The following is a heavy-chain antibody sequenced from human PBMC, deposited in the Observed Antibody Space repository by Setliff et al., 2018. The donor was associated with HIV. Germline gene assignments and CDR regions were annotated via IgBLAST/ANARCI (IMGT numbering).Heavy chain of an antibody. D-gene: IGHD3-10*01. CDR3: ARGFYSHRVKDAFDL. CDR2: ISQSGGT. J-gene: IGHJ3*01. V-gene: IGHV4-34*01. CDR1: GGSLSGYY. Sequence: SETLSLTCAVFGGSLSGYYWNWIRQSPGKGLEWIGKISQSGGTNYNPSLRSRLTMSMDTPKNQVSLKLNSVTAADMGMYHCARGFYSHRVKDAFDLWGPGTMVTVSS.